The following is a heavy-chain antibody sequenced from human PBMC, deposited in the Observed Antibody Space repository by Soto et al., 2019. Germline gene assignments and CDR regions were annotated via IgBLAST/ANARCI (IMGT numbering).Heavy chain of an antibody. J-gene: IGHJ6*02. D-gene: IGHD6-13*01. Sequence: GESLKISCKGSGYSFTSHWIGWVRQMPGKGLEWMGIIYPGDSDTRYSPSFQGQVTISADKSISTAYLQWSSLKASDTAMYYCARHVRIAAAGSYYYYGMDVWGQGTTVTVSS. V-gene: IGHV5-51*01. CDR3: ARHVRIAAAGSYYYYGMDV. CDR1: GYSFTSHW. CDR2: IYPGDSDT.